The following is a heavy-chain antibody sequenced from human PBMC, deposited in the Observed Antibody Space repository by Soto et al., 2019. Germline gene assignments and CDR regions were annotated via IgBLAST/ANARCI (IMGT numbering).Heavy chain of an antibody. CDR2: IKEDGSEQ. J-gene: IGHJ6*02. Sequence: PGGSLRLSCAASGFIFSRHWMSWVRQAPGKGLEWVANIKEDGSEQYYVDSMRGRFTISRDNAKNSLYLQMNSLRGEDTAVYYCARAGDGYSRTSDNYYYYYGMDVWGQGTTVTVSS. CDR3: ARAGDGYSRTSDNYYYYYGMDV. V-gene: IGHV3-7*03. D-gene: IGHD4-4*01. CDR1: GFIFSRHW.